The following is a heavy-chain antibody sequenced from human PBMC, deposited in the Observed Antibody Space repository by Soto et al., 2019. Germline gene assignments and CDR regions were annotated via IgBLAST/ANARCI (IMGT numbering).Heavy chain of an antibody. J-gene: IGHJ6*02. CDR3: AKGGVRGYYYYYGMDV. CDR2: ISWNSGSI. V-gene: IGHV3-9*01. CDR1: VFTFDDYA. Sequence: GWSMRLSCASSVFTFDDYAMQWVRQDPGKGLEWVSGISWNSGSIGYADSVKGRFTISRDNAKNSLYLQMNSLRAEDTALYYCAKGGVRGYYYYYGMDVWGQGTTVTVSS. D-gene: IGHD3-10*01.